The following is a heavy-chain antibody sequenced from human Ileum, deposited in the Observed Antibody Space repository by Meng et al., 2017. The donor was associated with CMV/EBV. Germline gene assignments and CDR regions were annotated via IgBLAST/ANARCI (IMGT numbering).Heavy chain of an antibody. CDR2: IKQDGSEK. J-gene: IGHJ6*02. Sequence: SCAASGFTFSSYWMSWVRQAPGKGLEWVANIKQDGSEKYYVDSVKGRFTISRDNAKNSLYLQMNSLRAEDTAVYYCAREKRYSSGWIDYYYYGMDVWGQGTTVTVSS. V-gene: IGHV3-7*01. CDR1: GFTFSSYW. CDR3: AREKRYSSGWIDYYYYGMDV. D-gene: IGHD6-19*01.